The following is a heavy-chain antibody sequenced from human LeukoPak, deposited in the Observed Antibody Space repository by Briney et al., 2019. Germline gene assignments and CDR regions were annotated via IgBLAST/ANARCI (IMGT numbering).Heavy chain of an antibody. CDR3: AKDLRPSAIRITIFGLPGDY. D-gene: IGHD3-3*01. CDR1: GFTFSSYD. J-gene: IGHJ4*02. CDR2: IRYDGSNK. Sequence: GGSLRLSCAASGFTFSSYDMHWVRQAPGKGLEWVAFIRYDGSNKYYADSVKGRFTISRDNSKNTLYLQMNSLRAEDTAVYYCAKDLRPSAIRITIFGLPGDYWGQGTLVTVSS. V-gene: IGHV3-30*02.